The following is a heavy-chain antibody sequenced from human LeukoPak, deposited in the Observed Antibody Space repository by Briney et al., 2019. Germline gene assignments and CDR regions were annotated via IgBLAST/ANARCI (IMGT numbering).Heavy chain of an antibody. J-gene: IGHJ6*03. V-gene: IGHV3-21*01. Sequence: GGSLRLSCAASGFTFSSYSMNWVRQAPGKGLEWVSSISSSSSYIYYADSVKGRFTISRDNAKNSLYLQMNSLRAEDTAVYYCAKKAAGTQRAYYYYYMDVWGKGTTVTVSS. CDR3: AKKAAGTQRAYYYYYMDV. CDR2: ISSSSSYI. D-gene: IGHD3-10*01. CDR1: GFTFSSYS.